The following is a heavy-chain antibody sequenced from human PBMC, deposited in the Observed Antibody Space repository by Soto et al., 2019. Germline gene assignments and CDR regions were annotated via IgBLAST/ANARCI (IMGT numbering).Heavy chain of an antibody. D-gene: IGHD7-27*01. V-gene: IGHV3-49*03. CDR1: GFTFGAYP. J-gene: IGHJ4*02. CDR2: IRSKAYGATT. Sequence: GGSLRLSCSASGFTFGAYPVSWFRQAPGKGLQWVGFIRSKAYGATTEFAASVRGRFTISRDDSISIAYLQMNSLNSEDTAVYFCARGVIIWGLSPYHFDYWGKGTLVTVSS. CDR3: ARGVIIWGLSPYHFDY.